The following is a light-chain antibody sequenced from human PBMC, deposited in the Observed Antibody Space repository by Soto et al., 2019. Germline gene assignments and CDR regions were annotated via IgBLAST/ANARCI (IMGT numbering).Light chain of an antibody. Sequence: DIQMTQSPSTLSASVGDRVTITCRASQSISSWLAWYQQKPGKAPKLLIYDASSLESGVPSRFSGSGSGTEFTLTISSLHPDDFATYYCQQYNSKGTFGQGTKVEIK. V-gene: IGKV1-5*01. CDR3: QQYNSKGT. CDR2: DAS. J-gene: IGKJ1*01. CDR1: QSISSW.